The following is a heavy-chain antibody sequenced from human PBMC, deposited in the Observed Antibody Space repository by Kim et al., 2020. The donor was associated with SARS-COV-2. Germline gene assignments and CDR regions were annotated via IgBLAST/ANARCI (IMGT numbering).Heavy chain of an antibody. Sequence: SLKSRVTISVDTSKNQFSLKLSSVTAADTAVYYCARDSSSSGWYTYGMDVWGQGTTVTVSS. CDR3: ARDSSSSGWYTYGMDV. D-gene: IGHD6-19*01. V-gene: IGHV4-31*02. J-gene: IGHJ6*02.